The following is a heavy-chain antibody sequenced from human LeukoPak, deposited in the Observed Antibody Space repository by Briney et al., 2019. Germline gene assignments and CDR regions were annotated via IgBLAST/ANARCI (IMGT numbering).Heavy chain of an antibody. Sequence: GGSLRLSCAASGFAFSTFTMNWVRQAPGKRLEWVSSLTSSGTNIYYTDSLKGRFTISRDNAKNSLDLQLNSLRAEDTGVYYCARAPSEIGGYYPEYFRHWGQGTLVTVSS. CDR1: GFAFSTFT. CDR3: ARAPSEIGGYYPEYFRH. V-gene: IGHV3-21*01. D-gene: IGHD3-22*01. CDR2: LTSSGTNI. J-gene: IGHJ1*01.